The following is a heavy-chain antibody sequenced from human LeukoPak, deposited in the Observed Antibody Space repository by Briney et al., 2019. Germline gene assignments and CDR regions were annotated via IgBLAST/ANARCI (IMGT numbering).Heavy chain of an antibody. CDR3: ARAHCSGDSCSSAWFDP. V-gene: IGHV1-2*02. CDR1: GYSFIDYY. CDR2: INPSSGGT. Sequence: GAAVKVSCKASGYSFIDYYMHWVRQAPGQGLEWMGWINPSSGGTNYAQKFQGRVTMTRDTSITTTYMELSSLRSDDTGEYYCARAHCSGDSCSSAWFDPWGQGTLVTVSS. D-gene: IGHD2-15*01. J-gene: IGHJ5*02.